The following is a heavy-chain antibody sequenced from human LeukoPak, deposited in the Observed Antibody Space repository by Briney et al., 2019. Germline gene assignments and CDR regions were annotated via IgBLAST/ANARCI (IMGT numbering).Heavy chain of an antibody. J-gene: IGHJ5*02. CDR3: ASGLMGNRPNWVDP. V-gene: IGHV4-31*03. CDR1: TRSNSSGGNL. Sequence: MASQTLSLTSTLSTRSNSSGGNLWRWIRQTPGKGLEWTGYIYYSGGPYYNPSLKSRVTISADRSKNEFSLIRSSVTAADTGVYYCASGLMGNRPNWVDPWGQGTLVTVSS. D-gene: IGHD1-14*01. CDR2: IYYSGGP.